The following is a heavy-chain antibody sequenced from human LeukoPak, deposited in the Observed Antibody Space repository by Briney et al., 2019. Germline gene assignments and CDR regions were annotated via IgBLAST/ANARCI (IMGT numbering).Heavy chain of an antibody. CDR2: IDPSDSYT. CDR1: GYSFPNYW. J-gene: IGHJ4*02. Sequence: GESLKISCKGSGYSFPNYWISWVRQMLGKGLEWMGRIDPSDSYTNYSPSFQGHVTISADKSISTAYLQWSSLKASDTAMYYCARSGREAMAFLDYWGQGTLVTVSS. V-gene: IGHV5-10-1*01. D-gene: IGHD5-18*01. CDR3: ARSGREAMAFLDY.